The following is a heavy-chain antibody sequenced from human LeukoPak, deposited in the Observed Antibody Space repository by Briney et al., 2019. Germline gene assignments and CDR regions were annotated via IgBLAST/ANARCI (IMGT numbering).Heavy chain of an antibody. CDR1: GYSFTSYW. CDR3: AAQSNYVPGDYYGMDV. V-gene: IGHV5-51*01. J-gene: IGHJ6*02. CDR2: IYPGDSDT. Sequence: GESLKISCKGSGYSFTSYWIGWVRPMPGKGLEWMGIIYPGDSDTRYSPSFQGQVTISADKSISTAYLQWSSLKASDTAMYYCAAQSNYVPGDYYGMDVWGQGTTVTVSS. D-gene: IGHD4-11*01.